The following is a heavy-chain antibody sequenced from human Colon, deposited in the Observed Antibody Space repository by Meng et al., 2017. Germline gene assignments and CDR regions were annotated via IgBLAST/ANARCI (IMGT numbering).Heavy chain of an antibody. J-gene: IGHJ3*01. CDR3: ARDVGTRAFDV. V-gene: IGHV7-4-1*02. CDR1: GNRFSTSA. Sequence: QVQLIQSGSELKKPGASVKVSCKPSGNRFSTSAMNWVRQAPGQGLEWVGWINTNTGKPTYAQGFTGRFVFSLDTSVSTAYLEISSLKAEDTAIYYCARDVGTRAFDVWGQGTMVTVSS. D-gene: IGHD7-27*01. CDR2: INTNTGKP.